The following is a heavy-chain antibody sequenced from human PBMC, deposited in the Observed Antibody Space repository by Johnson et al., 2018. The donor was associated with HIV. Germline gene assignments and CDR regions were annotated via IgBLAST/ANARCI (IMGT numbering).Heavy chain of an antibody. J-gene: IGHJ3*02. CDR1: EFIFSDYY. V-gene: IGHV3-11*01. CDR3: ARAVGGSYHDAFDS. CDR2: ISSSGSTI. Sequence: QVQLVESGGGVVQPGGSLRLSCAASEFIFSDYYMSWIRQAPGKGLEWVSYISSSGSTIYYADSVKGRFTISRDNAKNSLYLQMNSLRAEDTALYYCARAVGGSYHDAFDSWGQGTMVTVSS. D-gene: IGHD1-26*01.